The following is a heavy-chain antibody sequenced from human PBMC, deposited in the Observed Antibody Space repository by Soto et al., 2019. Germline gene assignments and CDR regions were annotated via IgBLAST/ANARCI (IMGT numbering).Heavy chain of an antibody. CDR1: GFTFSDHY. CDR3: ARVALGGSRIRLFDY. J-gene: IGHJ4*02. D-gene: IGHD2-15*01. V-gene: IGHV3-72*01. CDR2: TKNKANSYTT. Sequence: EVQLVESGGGLVQPGGSLRLSCAASGFTFSDHYMDWVRQAPGKGLEWVGRTKNKANSYTTEYAAFVKGRFTLSRDDSKDSLDLQMNSLKAEDTAMYYCARVALGGSRIRLFDYWGQGTLVTVSS.